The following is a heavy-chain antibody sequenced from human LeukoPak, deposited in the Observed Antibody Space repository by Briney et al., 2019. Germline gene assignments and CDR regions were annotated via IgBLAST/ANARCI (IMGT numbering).Heavy chain of an antibody. CDR2: IYSGGGT. Sequence: GGSLRLSCAASGFTVSSNYMGWVRQAPGKGLEWVSVIYSGGGTYYADSVKGRFTISRDNSKNTLYLQMNSLRAEDTAVYYCARDQDTAMLDYWGQGTLVTVSS. V-gene: IGHV3-66*01. J-gene: IGHJ4*02. CDR1: GFTVSSNY. D-gene: IGHD5-18*01. CDR3: ARDQDTAMLDY.